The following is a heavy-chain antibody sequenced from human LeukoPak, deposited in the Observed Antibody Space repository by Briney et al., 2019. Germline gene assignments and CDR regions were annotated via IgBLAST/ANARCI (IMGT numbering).Heavy chain of an antibody. V-gene: IGHV1-8*01. CDR3: ARVRGRGTVTFYYYGMDV. Sequence: GSVKVSCKASGYTFTSYDINWVRQATGQGLEWMGWMNPNSGNTGYAQRFQGRVTMTRNTSISTAYMELSSLRSEDTAVCYCARVRGRGTVTFYYYGMDVWGQGTTVTVSS. J-gene: IGHJ6*02. CDR1: GYTFTSYD. CDR2: MNPNSGNT. D-gene: IGHD4-11*01.